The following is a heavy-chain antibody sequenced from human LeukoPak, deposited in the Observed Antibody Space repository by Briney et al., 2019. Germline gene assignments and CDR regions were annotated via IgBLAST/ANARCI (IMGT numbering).Heavy chain of an antibody. CDR1: GYSFTDYY. CDR3: ARGVGGLGNMDV. J-gene: IGHJ6*03. Sequence: GASVKVSCKASGYSFTDYYMHWVRQAPGQGLEWMGWINPNSGGTNYAQKFQGRVTMTSDTSISTAYMELSSLRSDDTAVYFCARGVGGLGNMDVWGKGTTVIISS. V-gene: IGHV1-2*02. D-gene: IGHD3-16*01. CDR2: INPNSGGT.